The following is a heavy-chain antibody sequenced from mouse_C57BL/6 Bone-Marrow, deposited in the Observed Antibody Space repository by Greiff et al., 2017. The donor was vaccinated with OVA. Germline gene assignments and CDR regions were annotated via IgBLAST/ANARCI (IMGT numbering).Heavy chain of an antibody. CDR2: ISGGGGNT. Sequence: EVKLMESGGGLVKPGGSLKLSCAASGFTFSSYPMSWVRQTPEQRLEWVATISGGGGNTYYPDSVKGRFTISRDNAKHTLYLQLSSLRSEDTALYYCARLDYYGYWYFDVWGTGTTVTVSS. CDR3: ARLDYYGYWYFDV. D-gene: IGHD1-1*01. J-gene: IGHJ1*03. CDR1: GFTFSSYP. V-gene: IGHV5-9*01.